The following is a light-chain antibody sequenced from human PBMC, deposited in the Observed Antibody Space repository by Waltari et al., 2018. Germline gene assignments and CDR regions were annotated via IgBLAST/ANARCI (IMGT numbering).Light chain of an antibody. CDR2: DAS. CDR1: RAINNY. CDR3: QHYDGVPPWT. Sequence: DIQMTQSPSSLSASVGDRVTITCQASRAINNYLNWYQHKPGKAPKLLIYDASTLETGVPSRFSGSGSGTDFVFTISRLQPEDIATYYCQHYDGVPPWTFGQGTRV. J-gene: IGKJ1*01. V-gene: IGKV1-33*01.